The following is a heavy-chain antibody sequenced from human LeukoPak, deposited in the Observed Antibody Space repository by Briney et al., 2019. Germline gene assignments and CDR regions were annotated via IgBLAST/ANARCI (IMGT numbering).Heavy chain of an antibody. J-gene: IGHJ5*02. D-gene: IGHD6-13*01. V-gene: IGHV5-51*01. CDR3: ARQPVQLGGPRNWFDP. Sequence: GESLKISCKGSGYTFTKYWIGWVRQMPGKGLEWMGIISPDDSDTRYSPSFQGQVTISADKSISTAYLQWSSLRASDTAMYYCARQPVQLGGPRNWFDPWGQGTLVTVSS. CDR1: GYTFTKYW. CDR2: ISPDDSDT.